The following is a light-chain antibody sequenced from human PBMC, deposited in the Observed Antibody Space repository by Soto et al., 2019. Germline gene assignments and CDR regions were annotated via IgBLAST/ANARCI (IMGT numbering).Light chain of an antibody. CDR3: SSYTSSSTYV. CDR1: RSDVGGYNY. CDR2: DVT. J-gene: IGLJ1*01. Sequence: TQPASVSGSPGQSITISCTGTRSDVGGYNYVYWHQQHPGKAPKLMIYDVTNRPSGVSDRFSGSKSGNTASLTISGLQAEDEADYYCSSYTSSSTYVFGAGTKVTVL. V-gene: IGLV2-14*01.